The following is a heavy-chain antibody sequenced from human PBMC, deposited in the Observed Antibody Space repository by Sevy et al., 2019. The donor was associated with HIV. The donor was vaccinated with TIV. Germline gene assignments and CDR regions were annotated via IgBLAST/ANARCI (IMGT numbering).Heavy chain of an antibody. Sequence: GGSLRLSCAISGFIVNDKYIIWVRQAPGKGLEWVSVIFSNGSTYYADSAKGRFTISRNNSKNTVYLQMNSVRAEDTAFYYCVSLFLSYRSGWSYFDYWGQGTLVTVSS. V-gene: IGHV3-66*02. J-gene: IGHJ4*02. D-gene: IGHD6-19*01. CDR2: IFSNGST. CDR1: GFIVNDKY. CDR3: VSLFLSYRSGWSYFDY.